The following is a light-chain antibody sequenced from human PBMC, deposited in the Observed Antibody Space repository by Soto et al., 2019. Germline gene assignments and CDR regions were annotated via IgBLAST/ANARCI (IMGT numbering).Light chain of an antibody. V-gene: IGKV3-20*01. Sequence: EIVFNHSPCTLSFSPGERATFSCRASQSVSSNYLAWYQQKPGQAPRLLIYGAFKRATGIPDRFSGSGSGTDFTLTISRMEPEDFAVYCCQQYGSSPRTFGQGTKVDIK. CDR1: QSVSSNY. J-gene: IGKJ1*01. CDR3: QQYGSSPRT. CDR2: GAF.